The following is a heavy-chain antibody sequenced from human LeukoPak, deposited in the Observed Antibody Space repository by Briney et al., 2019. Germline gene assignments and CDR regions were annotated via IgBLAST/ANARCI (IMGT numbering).Heavy chain of an antibody. V-gene: IGHV1-69*13. CDR1: GYTFTSYG. CDR3: ARVNYYYYYMDV. J-gene: IGHJ6*03. CDR2: IIPIFGTA. Sequence: GASVKVSCKASGYTFTSYGISWVRQAPGQGLEWMGGIIPIFGTANYAQKFQGRVTITADESTSTAYMELSSLRSEDTAVYYCARVNYYYYYMDVWGKGTTVTISS.